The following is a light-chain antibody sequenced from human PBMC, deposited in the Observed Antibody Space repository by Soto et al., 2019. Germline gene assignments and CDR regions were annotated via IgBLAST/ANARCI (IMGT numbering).Light chain of an antibody. CDR1: QSIDNY. CDR2: AAS. J-gene: IGKJ1*01. CDR3: QQCFSLPPT. Sequence: DIQMTQSPSSRSASVGDRFTIXXRESQSIDNYLSWYQQIPGKAPKXLIYAASNLQRGVPSRFSGSGSGTEFTLTISNLQPDDFAVYYCQQCFSLPPTFGHGTKVDIK. V-gene: IGKV1-39*01.